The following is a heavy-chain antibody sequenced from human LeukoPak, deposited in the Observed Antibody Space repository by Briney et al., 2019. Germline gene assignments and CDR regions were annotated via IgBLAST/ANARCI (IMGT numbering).Heavy chain of an antibody. CDR3: ARAYSGSRVFDAFDI. Sequence: GGSLRLSCAASGFTFSSYSMNWVRQAPGKGLEWVSSISSSSSYIYYADSVKGRFTIPRDNAKNSLYLQMNSLRAEDTAVYYCARAYSGSRVFDAFDIWGQGTMVTVSS. CDR2: ISSSSSYI. CDR1: GFTFSSYS. V-gene: IGHV3-21*01. J-gene: IGHJ3*02. D-gene: IGHD1-26*01.